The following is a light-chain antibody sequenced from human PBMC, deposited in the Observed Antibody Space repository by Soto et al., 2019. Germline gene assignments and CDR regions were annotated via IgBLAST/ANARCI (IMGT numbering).Light chain of an antibody. CDR3: QQYNNWPPWT. CDR1: QYINTR. Sequence: PGYRVTLSCRASQYINTRLAWYQHRPGQAPRLLIYQTSTRATGIPARFSGSGSGTEFTLTISSLQSEDFAVYYCQQYNNWPPWTFGQGTKVDIK. CDR2: QTS. J-gene: IGKJ1*01. V-gene: IGKV3-15*01.